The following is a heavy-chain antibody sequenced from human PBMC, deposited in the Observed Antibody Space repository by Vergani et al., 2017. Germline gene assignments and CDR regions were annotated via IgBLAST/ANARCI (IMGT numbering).Heavy chain of an antibody. CDR3: VYRKTAGESTGCFYPFSYYYYMDV. V-gene: IGHV2-5*04. D-gene: IGHD1-1*01. CDR2: IYWNDDQ. Sequence: QITLKESGPTLVKPTQTLTLTCTFSGFSLNTRGVSVAWIRQPPGKALDWLALIYWNDDQHYSPSLNNRVTITKDTSKNQVVLTMTNMDYVDTGTYYCVYRKTAGESTGCFYPFSYYYYMDVWGKGTTVTVSS. J-gene: IGHJ6*03. CDR1: GFSLNTRGVS.